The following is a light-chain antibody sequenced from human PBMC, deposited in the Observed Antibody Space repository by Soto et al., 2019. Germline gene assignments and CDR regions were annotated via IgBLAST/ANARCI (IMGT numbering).Light chain of an antibody. CDR2: GAS. CDR3: QQYNNWWT. V-gene: IGKV3-15*01. J-gene: IGKJ1*01. Sequence: EIVMTQSPATLSVSPGERATLSCRASQSVSSSLAWYQQKPVQAPRLLIYGASTRATGIPARFSGSGSGTEFTLTISSLQSEEFAVYYCQQYNNWWTFGQGTKVEIK. CDR1: QSVSSS.